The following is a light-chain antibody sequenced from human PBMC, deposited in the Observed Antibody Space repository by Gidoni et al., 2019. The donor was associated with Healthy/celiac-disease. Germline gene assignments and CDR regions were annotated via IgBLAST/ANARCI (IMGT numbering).Light chain of an antibody. CDR2: VGS. CDR3: MQALQTPFT. Sequence: DLAVDKSPLHLPVTPAEPPSITARSSHSLRHSIGYNYLDWYLQKPGQSPQLLIYVGSNRASGVPDRFSGSGSGTDFTLKISRVEAEDFGVYYCMQALQTPFTFGHGTRVDIK. CDR1: HSLRHSIGYNY. V-gene: IGKV2-28*01. J-gene: IGKJ3*01.